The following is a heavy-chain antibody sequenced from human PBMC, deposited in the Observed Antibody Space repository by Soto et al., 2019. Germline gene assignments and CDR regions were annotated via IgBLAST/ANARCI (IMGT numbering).Heavy chain of an antibody. D-gene: IGHD6-19*01. V-gene: IGHV3-30-3*01. Sequence: QVQLVESGGGVVQPGRSLRLSCAASGFTFSSYAMHWVRQAPGKGLEWVAVISYDGSNKYYADSVKGRFTISRDNSKNTLYLQMNNLRAEDTAVYYCARDQSSGWYGGGYWGQGTLVTVSS. CDR1: GFTFSSYA. CDR3: ARDQSSGWYGGGY. CDR2: ISYDGSNK. J-gene: IGHJ4*02.